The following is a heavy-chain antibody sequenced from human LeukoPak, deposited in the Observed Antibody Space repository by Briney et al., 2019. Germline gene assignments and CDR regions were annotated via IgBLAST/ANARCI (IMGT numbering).Heavy chain of an antibody. J-gene: IGHJ4*02. D-gene: IGHD2-2*01. CDR2: IGTTGTI. CDR1: GFTFSTYA. V-gene: IGHV3-48*04. CDR3: ARGELVCSSTSCYLLNFDF. Sequence: GGSLRLSCAASGFTFSTYAMNWVRQAPGKGLEWVSYIGTTGTIYYADSVKGRFTISRDNAKNSLYLQMNSLRAEDTAVYYCARGELVCSSTSCYLLNFDFWGQGTLVTVSS.